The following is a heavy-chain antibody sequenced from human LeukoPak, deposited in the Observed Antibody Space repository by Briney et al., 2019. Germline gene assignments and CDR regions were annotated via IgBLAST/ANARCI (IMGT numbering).Heavy chain of an antibody. CDR2: IIPIFGTA. Sequence: GASVKVSCKASGGTFSSYAISWVRQAPGQGLEWMGGIIPIFGTANYAQKFQGRVTITADESTSTAYMELSSLRSEDTAVYYCAGVVELRQTITMIVVVYNWFDPWGQGTLVTVSS. V-gene: IGHV1-69*13. CDR3: AGVVELRQTITMIVVVYNWFDP. J-gene: IGHJ5*02. D-gene: IGHD3-22*01. CDR1: GGTFSSYA.